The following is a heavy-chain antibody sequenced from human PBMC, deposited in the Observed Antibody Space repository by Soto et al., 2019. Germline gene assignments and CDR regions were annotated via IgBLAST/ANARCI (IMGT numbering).Heavy chain of an antibody. J-gene: IGHJ5*02. CDR1: GYTLTELS. CDR2: FDPEDGET. V-gene: IGHV1-24*01. Sequence: VKVSCKVSGYTLTELSMHWVRQAPGKGLEWMGGFDPEDGETIYAQKFQGRVTMTEDTSTDTAYMELSSLRSEDTAVYYCATIFPTMVRGVINLAWWFDPWGQGTLVTVSS. CDR3: ATIFPTMVRGVINLAWWFDP. D-gene: IGHD3-10*01.